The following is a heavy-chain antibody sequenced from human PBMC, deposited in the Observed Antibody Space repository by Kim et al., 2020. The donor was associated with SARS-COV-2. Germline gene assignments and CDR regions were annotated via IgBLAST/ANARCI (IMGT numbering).Heavy chain of an antibody. CDR3: MNGGWGWIWDH. D-gene: IGHD2-2*03. CDR2: IDGSDGTT. J-gene: IGHJ4*02. Sequence: GGSLRLSCTTSGFTFTGYAMSWVRQSPGKGLEWVSSIDGSDGTTYYVDSVKGRFTISRDNSKNTLYLQMNSLRADDTAVYYCMNGGWGWIWDHWGQGT. CDR1: GFTFTGYA. V-gene: IGHV3-23*01.